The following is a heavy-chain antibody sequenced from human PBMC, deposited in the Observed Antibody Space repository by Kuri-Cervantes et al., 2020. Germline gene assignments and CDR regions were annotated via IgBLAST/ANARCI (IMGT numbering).Heavy chain of an antibody. CDR2: IYYNGST. CDR1: GGSISSYY. Sequence: GSLRLSCTVSGGSISSYYWSWIRQPPGKGLEWIGYIYYNGSTKYNPSLKSRVTVSVDTSKNQFSLKLSSVTAADTAAYYCARAMGYYGSGSYYSPFDYWGQGTLVTVSS. V-gene: IGHV4-59*12. CDR3: ARAMGYYGSGSYYSPFDY. J-gene: IGHJ4*02. D-gene: IGHD3-10*01.